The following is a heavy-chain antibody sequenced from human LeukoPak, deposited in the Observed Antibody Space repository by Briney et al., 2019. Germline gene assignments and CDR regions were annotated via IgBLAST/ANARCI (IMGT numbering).Heavy chain of an antibody. V-gene: IGHV1-24*01. Sequence: ASVKVSCKVSGYTLTELSMHWVRQAPGKGLEWMGGFDPEDGETIYAQKFQGRVTMTEDTSTDTAYMELSSLRSEDTAVYYCATVASYSSSTTFDPWGQGTLVTVSS. CDR3: ATVASYSSSTTFDP. D-gene: IGHD6-6*01. CDR1: GYTLTELS. CDR2: FDPEDGET. J-gene: IGHJ5*02.